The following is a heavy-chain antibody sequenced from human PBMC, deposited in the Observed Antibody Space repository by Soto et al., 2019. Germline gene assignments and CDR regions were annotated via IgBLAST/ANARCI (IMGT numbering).Heavy chain of an antibody. Sequence: PSETLSLTCTVSGDPITSYFWTWLRQPAGKGLEWIGHVFPGGPTSHNSSLKSRVSMSVDTSKNQFSLTLTSVTAADTAVYYFARTLSGFTYGSRQFYFDYWGQGTLVTVSS. V-gene: IGHV4-4*07. J-gene: IGHJ4*02. D-gene: IGHD3-10*01. CDR2: VFPGGPT. CDR3: ARTLSGFTYGSRQFYFDY. CDR1: GDPITSYF.